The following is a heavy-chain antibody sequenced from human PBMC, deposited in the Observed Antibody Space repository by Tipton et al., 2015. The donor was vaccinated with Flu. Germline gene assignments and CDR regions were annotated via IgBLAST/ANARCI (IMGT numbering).Heavy chain of an antibody. CDR1: GGSVSSGSYY. V-gene: IGHV4-61*01. Sequence: TLSLTCTVSGGSVSSGSYYWTWIRQPPGKALEWIGYIYYSGSTKYNPSLKSRVTISVDTSKNQFSLKLRSVTAADTALYYCASDQPHHFFCGMDVWGRGTPVPFSS. CDR3: ASDQPHHFFCGMDV. CDR2: IYYSGST. J-gene: IGHJ6*02.